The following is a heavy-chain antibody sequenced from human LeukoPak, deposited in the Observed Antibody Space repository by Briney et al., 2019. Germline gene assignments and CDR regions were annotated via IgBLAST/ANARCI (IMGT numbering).Heavy chain of an antibody. CDR1: GFTFSSYA. J-gene: IGHJ4*02. D-gene: IGHD4-17*01. Sequence: PGGSLRLSCAASGFTFSSYAMSWVRQTPGKGLEWVSAISGGGGATFYADSVKGRFTISRDNSKNTLYLQMNGLRAEDTAVYYCANEIRPNDYWGQGTLVTVSS. CDR3: ANEIRPNDY. CDR2: ISGGGGAT. V-gene: IGHV3-23*01.